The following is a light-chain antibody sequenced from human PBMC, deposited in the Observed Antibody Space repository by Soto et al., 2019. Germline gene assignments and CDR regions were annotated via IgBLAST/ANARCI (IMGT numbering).Light chain of an antibody. Sequence: SVLTQPSSVSGAPGQRVTLACTGTSSNIGAGFDVHWYQQLPGTAPKLLIYGNSNRPSGVPDRFSGSRSGTSASLAITGLQAEDEADYYCQSFDSRLTVVFGGGTKLTVL. CDR1: SSNIGAGFD. CDR3: QSFDSRLTVV. CDR2: GNS. V-gene: IGLV1-40*01. J-gene: IGLJ2*01.